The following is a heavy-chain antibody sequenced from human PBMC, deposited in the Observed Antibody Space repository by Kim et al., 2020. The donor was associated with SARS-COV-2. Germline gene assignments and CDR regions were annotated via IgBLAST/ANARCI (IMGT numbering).Heavy chain of an antibody. CDR1: GFTFNSYS. J-gene: IGHJ4*02. CDR2: ISSSSTTI. V-gene: IGHV3-48*04. D-gene: IGHD2-8*02. CDR3: ARDPGHY. Sequence: GGSLRLSCAASGFTFNSYSMNWVRQAPGKGLEWLSYISSSSTTIYYANSVKGRFTISRDNAKNSLYLQMNSLRAEDTAIYYCARDPGHYWGQGTLVTVS.